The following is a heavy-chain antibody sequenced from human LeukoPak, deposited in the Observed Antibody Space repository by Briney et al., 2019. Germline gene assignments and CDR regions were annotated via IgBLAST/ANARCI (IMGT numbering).Heavy chain of an antibody. CDR3: ARDSGDIVVVPAAGGSYYYYMDV. Sequence: ASVKVSCKASGGTFSSYAISWVRQAPGQGIEWMGGIIPIFGTANYAQKFQGRVTITADESTSTAYMELSSLRSEDTAVYYCARDSGDIVVVPAAGGSYYYYMDVWGKGTTVTVSS. J-gene: IGHJ6*03. CDR1: GGTFSSYA. CDR2: IIPIFGTA. D-gene: IGHD2-2*01. V-gene: IGHV1-69*13.